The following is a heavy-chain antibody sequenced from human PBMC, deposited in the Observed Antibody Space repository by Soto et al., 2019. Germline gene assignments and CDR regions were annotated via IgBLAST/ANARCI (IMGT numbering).Heavy chain of an antibody. CDR1: GFTFSSYG. Sequence: GGSLRLSCAASGFTFSSYGMHWVRQAPGKGLEWVAVISYDGSNKYYADSVKGRFTISRDNSKNTLYLQMNSLRAEDTAVYYCARRSLGDEDAFDIWGQGTMVTVSS. CDR2: ISYDGSNK. CDR3: ARRSLGDEDAFDI. D-gene: IGHD2-21*02. J-gene: IGHJ3*02. V-gene: IGHV3-30*03.